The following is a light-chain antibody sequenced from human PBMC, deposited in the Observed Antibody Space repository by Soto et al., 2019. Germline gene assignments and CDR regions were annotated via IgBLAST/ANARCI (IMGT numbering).Light chain of an antibody. Sequence: EIVMTQSPATLSVSPGERATLSCRASQRVSSNLAWYQQKPGQAPRLLIYGASTRATDIPARFTGSGSGTEFTLTVSRLQSEDFAVYYCQQYNNWPRWTCGQGTKVELK. CDR3: QQYNNWPRWT. CDR2: GAS. V-gene: IGKV3-15*01. J-gene: IGKJ1*01. CDR1: QRVSSN.